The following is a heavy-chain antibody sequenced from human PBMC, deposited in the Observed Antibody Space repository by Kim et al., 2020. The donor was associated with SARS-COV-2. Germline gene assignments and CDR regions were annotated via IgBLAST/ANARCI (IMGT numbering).Heavy chain of an antibody. CDR1: GFTFNSYA. V-gene: IGHV3-23*01. J-gene: IGHJ4*02. CDR2: VSGGGGST. Sequence: GGSLRLSCAASGFTFNSYAMSWVRQAPGKGLEWVSLVSGGGGSTYYADSVKGRFAISRDNSKKTLYLQMNSLRAEDTALYYCAKGEIENLSVFDYWGQGTLVTVSS. CDR3: AKGEIENLSVFDY.